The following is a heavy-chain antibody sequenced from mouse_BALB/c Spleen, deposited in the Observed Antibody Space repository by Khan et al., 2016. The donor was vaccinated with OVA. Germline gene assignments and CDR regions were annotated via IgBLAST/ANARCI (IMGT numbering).Heavy chain of an antibody. V-gene: IGHV2-9-2*01. CDR2: IWTGGGT. CDR3: VRRGNYYGSFYWYFDV. D-gene: IGHD1-1*01. Sequence: VQLQESGPGLVAPSQSLSITCTVSGFSLTNYDISWIRQPPGKGLEWLGVIWTGGGTNYNSAFLSRLSIRKDTSKSQVFLKMNNQPTDDAAVYYCVRRGNYYGSFYWYFDVWGAGTTVTVSS. J-gene: IGHJ1*01. CDR1: GFSLTNYD.